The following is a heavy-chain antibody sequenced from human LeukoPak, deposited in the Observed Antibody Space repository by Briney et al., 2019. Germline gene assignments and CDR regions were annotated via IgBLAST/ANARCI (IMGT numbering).Heavy chain of an antibody. J-gene: IGHJ3*02. CDR1: GYTFTSYY. CDR3: ARVDGYTDGAFDI. V-gene: IGHV1-46*01. CDR2: INPSGGST. Sequence: ASVKVSCTASGYTFTSYYMHWVRQAPGQGLEWMGIINPSGGSTSYAQKFQGRVTMARDTSTSTVYMELSSLRSEDTAVYYCARVDGYTDGAFDIWGQGTMVTVSS. D-gene: IGHD5-24*01.